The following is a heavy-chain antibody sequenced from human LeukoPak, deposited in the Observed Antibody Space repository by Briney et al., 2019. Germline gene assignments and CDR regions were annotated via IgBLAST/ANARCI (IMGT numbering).Heavy chain of an antibody. CDR2: IWYDGSNK. CDR3: ARSPARASCGPFDI. V-gene: IGHV3-33*01. Sequence: GGSLRLSCAASGFTFSSYGMHWVRQAPGKGLEWVAVIWYDGSNKYYADSVKGRFTISRDNSKNTLYLQMNSLRAEDTAVYYCARSPARASCGPFDIWGQGTMVTVSS. J-gene: IGHJ3*02. CDR1: GFTFSSYG. D-gene: IGHD2-15*01.